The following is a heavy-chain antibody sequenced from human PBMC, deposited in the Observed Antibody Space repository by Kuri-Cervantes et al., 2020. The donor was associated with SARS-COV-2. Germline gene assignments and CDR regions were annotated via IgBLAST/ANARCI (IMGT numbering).Heavy chain of an antibody. CDR3: AREPITVTTNDYYYYGMDV. V-gene: IGHV3-30*03. CDR1: GFTFSSYG. CDR2: ISYDGSNK. D-gene: IGHD4-11*01. Sequence: GESLKISCAASGFTFSSYGMHWVRQAPGKGLEWVAVISYDGSNKYYADSVKGRFTISRDNSKNSLYLQMNSLRAEDTAVYYCAREPITVTTNDYYYYGMDVWGQGTTVTVSS. J-gene: IGHJ6*02.